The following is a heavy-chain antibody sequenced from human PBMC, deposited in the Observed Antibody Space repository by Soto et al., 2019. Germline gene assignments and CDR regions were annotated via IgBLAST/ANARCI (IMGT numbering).Heavy chain of an antibody. D-gene: IGHD5-18*01. CDR3: ARVRAYSYGYEDY. Sequence: SETLSLTCTVSGGSISSGDYYWSWIRQPPGKGLEWIGYIYYSGTTYYNPSLKSRVTISVDTSKNQFSLKLSSVTAADTAVYYCARVRAYSYGYEDYWGQGTLVTSPQ. J-gene: IGHJ4*02. CDR1: GGSISSGDYY. V-gene: IGHV4-30-4*01. CDR2: IYYSGTT.